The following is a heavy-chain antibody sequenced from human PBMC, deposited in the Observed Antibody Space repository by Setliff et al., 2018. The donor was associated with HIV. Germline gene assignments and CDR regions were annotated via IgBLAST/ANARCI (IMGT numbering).Heavy chain of an antibody. CDR3: AKPYRGSVVRDQGYMDV. J-gene: IGHJ6*03. D-gene: IGHD3-10*01. CDR1: GFTFSSYS. V-gene: IGHV3-23*01. CDR2: LSGSAGST. Sequence: PGGSLRLSCAASGFTFSSYSMNWVRQAPGKGLEWVSALSGSAGSTYYADSVKGRFTISGDNSKNTLYLQMNSLRAEDTAVYYCAKPYRGSVVRDQGYMDVWGKGTTVTVSS.